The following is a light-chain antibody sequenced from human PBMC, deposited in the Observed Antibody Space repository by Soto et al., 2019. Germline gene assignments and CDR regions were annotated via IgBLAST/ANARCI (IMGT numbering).Light chain of an antibody. CDR1: SSDVGGYNY. Sequence: QSALTQPASVSGSPGQSITISCTGTSSDVGGYNYVSWYQQHPGKAPILMIYDVSNRPSGVSNRFSGSKSGNTASLTISGLQAEDEADYYCSSYTSSSTVVFGGGTKLTVL. CDR2: DVS. CDR3: SSYTSSSTVV. J-gene: IGLJ2*01. V-gene: IGLV2-14*01.